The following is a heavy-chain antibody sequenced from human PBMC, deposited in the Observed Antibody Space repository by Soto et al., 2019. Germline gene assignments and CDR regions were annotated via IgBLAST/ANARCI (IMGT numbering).Heavy chain of an antibody. CDR3: ARGSSSSYYGMDV. CDR2: IIPILGIA. D-gene: IGHD6-13*01. V-gene: IGHV1-69*02. Sequence: QVQLVQSGAEVKKPGSSVKVSCKASGGTFSSYTISWVRQAPGQGLEWMGRIIPILGIANYAQKFQGRVTMTADKSTSTAYMELSSLRSEDTAVYYCARGSSSSYYGMDVWGQGTTVTVSS. CDR1: GGTFSSYT. J-gene: IGHJ6*02.